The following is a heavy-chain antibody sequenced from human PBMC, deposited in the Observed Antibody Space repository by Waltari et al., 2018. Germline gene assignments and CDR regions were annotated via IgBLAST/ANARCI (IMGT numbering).Heavy chain of an antibody. J-gene: IGHJ3*02. D-gene: IGHD3-22*01. CDR1: GFTFSSYW. V-gene: IGHV3-7*04. Sequence: EVQLVESGGGLVQPGGSLRLSCAASGFTFSSYWVSWVRQAPGKGLEWVANIKQDGSEKYYVDSVKGRFTISRDNAKNSLYLQMNSLRAEDTAVYYCARAYDSSGYYFVGDAFDIWGQGTMVTVSS. CDR2: IKQDGSEK. CDR3: ARAYDSSGYYFVGDAFDI.